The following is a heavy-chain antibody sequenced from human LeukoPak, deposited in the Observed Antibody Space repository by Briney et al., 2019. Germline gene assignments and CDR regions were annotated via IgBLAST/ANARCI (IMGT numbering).Heavy chain of an antibody. J-gene: IGHJ5*02. CDR3: ARESQQLVRWFDP. CDR2: INAGNGNT. Sequence: GASVKVSCKASGYTFTSYAMHWVRQAPGQRLEWMGWINAGNGNTKYSQKFQGRVTITADKSTSTAYMELSSLRSEDTAVYYCARESQQLVRWFDPWGQGTLVTVSS. D-gene: IGHD6-13*01. CDR1: GYTFTSYA. V-gene: IGHV1-3*01.